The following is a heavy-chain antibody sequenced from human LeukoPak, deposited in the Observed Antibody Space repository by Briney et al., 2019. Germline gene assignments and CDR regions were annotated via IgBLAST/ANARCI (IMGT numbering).Heavy chain of an antibody. D-gene: IGHD1-1*01. CDR3: ARGPTISETGYFDS. CDR2: INHRGDA. V-gene: IGHV4-34*01. J-gene: IGHJ4*03. CDR1: GGSFSSYY. Sequence: PSETLSLTCAVYGGSFSSYYWSWIRQSPGKGLEWTAEINHRGDANYNASVKSRVTISVDTSKNQFSLELTSLTAADTAVYFCARGPTISETGYFDSWGQGTLVTVSS.